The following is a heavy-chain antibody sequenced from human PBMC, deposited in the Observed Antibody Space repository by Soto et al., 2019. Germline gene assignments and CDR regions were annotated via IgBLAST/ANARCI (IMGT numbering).Heavy chain of an antibody. D-gene: IGHD3-22*01. V-gene: IGHV3-20*04. CDR1: GFTFDDYA. Sequence: GGSLRLSCAASGFTFDDYAMTWVRQAPGKGPEWVSAINWSGGDTSYAASVRGRFTISRDNAKNSLFLQMNSLRAEDTALYYCARIGDSTVYYRRFDHWGQGTLVTVSS. CDR2: INWSGGDT. CDR3: ARIGDSTVYYRRFDH. J-gene: IGHJ4*02.